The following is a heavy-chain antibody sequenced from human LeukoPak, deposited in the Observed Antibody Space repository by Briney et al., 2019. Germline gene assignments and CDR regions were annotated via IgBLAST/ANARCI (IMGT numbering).Heavy chain of an antibody. CDR3: AQKRTPGGWFDP. CDR1: GFTFTNYW. Sequence: GGSLRLSCAASGFTFTNYWMFWVRQAPGKGLVWVSRINSDGSSTSYADSVKGRFTISRDNAKNTLYLQMNSLRAEDTAVYYCAQKRTPGGWFDPWGQGTLVTVSS. CDR2: INSDGSST. J-gene: IGHJ5*02. D-gene: IGHD3-16*01. V-gene: IGHV3-74*01.